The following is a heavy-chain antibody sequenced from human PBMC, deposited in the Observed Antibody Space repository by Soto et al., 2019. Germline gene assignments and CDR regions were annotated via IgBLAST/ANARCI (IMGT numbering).Heavy chain of an antibody. CDR3: ARELGVTYAFDI. V-gene: IGHV4-59*01. Sequence: NPSETLSLTCTVSGGSISSYYWSWIRQPPGKGLEWIGYIYYSGSTNYNPSLKSRVTISVDTSKNQFSLKLSSVTAADTAVYYCARELGVTYAFDIWGQGTMVTVSS. CDR1: GGSISSYY. J-gene: IGHJ3*02. CDR2: IYYSGST. D-gene: IGHD1-26*01.